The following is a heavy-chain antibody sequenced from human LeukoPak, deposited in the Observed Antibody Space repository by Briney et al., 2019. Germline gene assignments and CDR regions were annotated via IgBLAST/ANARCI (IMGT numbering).Heavy chain of an antibody. CDR3: ARLRDMVRAGYNWLDP. J-gene: IGHJ5*02. CDR1: GFTFSSYG. Sequence: GGSLRLSCAASGFTFSSYGMHWVRQAPGKGLEWVALISYDGSNKYYADSVKGRFTMSKDNSNSTLYLLMTSLRPDDTAVYHCARLRDMVRAGYNWLDPWGQGTLVTVSS. D-gene: IGHD3-10*01. CDR2: ISYDGSNK. V-gene: IGHV3-30*03.